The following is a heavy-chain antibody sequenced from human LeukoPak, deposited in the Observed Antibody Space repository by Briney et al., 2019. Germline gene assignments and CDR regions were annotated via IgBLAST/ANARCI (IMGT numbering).Heavy chain of an antibody. CDR1: GYSLTSFD. Sequence: TVKVSCKASGYSLTSFDINWVRQGSGQGLEWMGWMNPKRGNTGYAPTFQGRVTITRDTSIDTAFMELSSLSPDDTAVYYCARGGSSSSYYNNYGMDVWGQGTTITVSS. CDR2: MNPKRGNT. J-gene: IGHJ6*02. V-gene: IGHV1-8*01. CDR3: ARGGSSSSYYNNYGMDV. D-gene: IGHD6-13*01.